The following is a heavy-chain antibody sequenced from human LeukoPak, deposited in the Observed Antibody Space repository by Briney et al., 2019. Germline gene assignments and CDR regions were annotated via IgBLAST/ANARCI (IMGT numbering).Heavy chain of an antibody. CDR3: ARDRGIAARISDAFDI. D-gene: IGHD6-6*01. V-gene: IGHV3-48*01. Sequence: GGSLRLSCAASGFTFSSYSMNWVRQAPGKGLEWVSYISSSSSTIYYADSVKGRFTISRDNAKNSLYLQMNSLRAEDTAVYYCARDRGIAARISDAFDIWGQGTMVTVSS. J-gene: IGHJ3*02. CDR2: ISSSSSTI. CDR1: GFTFSSYS.